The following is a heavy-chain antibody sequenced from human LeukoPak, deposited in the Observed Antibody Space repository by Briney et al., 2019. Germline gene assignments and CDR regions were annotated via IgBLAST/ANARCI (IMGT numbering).Heavy chain of an antibody. CDR2: IWYDGSKK. V-gene: IGHV3-30*02. CDR1: GFTFSSYG. Sequence: GRSLRLSCAASGFTFSSYGMHWVRQAPGKGLEWVAFIWYDGSKKYYADSVKGRLTISRDNSKNTLYLQMNSLRAEDTAVYYCAKVSGYYFDYGGRGPLVTLPS. J-gene: IGHJ4*02. CDR3: AKVSGYYFDY. D-gene: IGHD3-10*01.